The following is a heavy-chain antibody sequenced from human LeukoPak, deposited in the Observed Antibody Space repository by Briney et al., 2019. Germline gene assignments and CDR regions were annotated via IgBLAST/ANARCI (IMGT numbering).Heavy chain of an antibody. J-gene: IGHJ4*02. Sequence: PGESLKISCKGSGYIFTSYSIAWVRQMPGKGLEWMGVIYPYDSEIRYSPSFQGQVTISADKSISTAYLQWSSLKSSDTATYYCARSYDLGSFDYWGQGTLVTVSS. V-gene: IGHV5-51*01. D-gene: IGHD5-12*01. CDR2: IYPYDSEI. CDR1: GYIFTSYS. CDR3: ARSYDLGSFDY.